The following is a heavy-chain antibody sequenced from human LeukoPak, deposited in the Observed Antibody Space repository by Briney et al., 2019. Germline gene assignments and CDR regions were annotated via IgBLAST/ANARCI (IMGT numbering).Heavy chain of an antibody. CDR3: AKDGVAYRGGDCYSDY. V-gene: IGHV3-30*02. CDR2: IRYDGSNK. CDR1: GFTFSSYG. D-gene: IGHD2-21*01. Sequence: GGSLRLSCAASGFTFSSYGMHWVRQAPGKGLGWVAFIRYDGSNKYYADSVKGRFTISRDNSKNTLYLQMNSLRAEDTAVYYCAKDGVAYRGGDCYSDYWGQGTLVTVSS. J-gene: IGHJ4*02.